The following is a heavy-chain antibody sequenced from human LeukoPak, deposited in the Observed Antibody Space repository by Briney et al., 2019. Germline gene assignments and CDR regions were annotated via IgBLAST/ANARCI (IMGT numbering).Heavy chain of an antibody. CDR2: IYYSGST. CDR1: GGSISSSSYY. Sequence: PSETLSLTCTVSGGSISSSSYYWGWIRQPPGKGLEWIGSIYYSGSTYYNPSLKSRVTISVDTSKNQFSLKLSSVTAADTAVYYCARDLHQRLPHSGFDPWGQGTLVTVSS. CDR3: ARDLHQRLPHSGFDP. D-gene: IGHD2-21*01. V-gene: IGHV4-39*07. J-gene: IGHJ5*02.